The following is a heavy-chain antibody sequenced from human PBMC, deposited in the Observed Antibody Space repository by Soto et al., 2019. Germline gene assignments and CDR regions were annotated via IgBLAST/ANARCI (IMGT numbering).Heavy chain of an antibody. Sequence: QVQLVQSGAEVKKPGASVKVSCKVSGYTLTELSMHWVREAPGKGLEWMGGFDPEDGETIYAQKFQGRVTMTEDTSTDTAYMEVSSLRSEDTAVYYCATETWNYGRGGYSYNMDVWGQGTTVTVSS. J-gene: IGHJ6*02. D-gene: IGHD1-7*01. CDR2: FDPEDGET. CDR3: ATETWNYGRGGYSYNMDV. V-gene: IGHV1-24*01. CDR1: GYTLTELS.